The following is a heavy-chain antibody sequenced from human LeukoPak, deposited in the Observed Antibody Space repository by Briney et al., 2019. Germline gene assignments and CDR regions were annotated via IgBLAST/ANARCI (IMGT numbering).Heavy chain of an antibody. Sequence: GRSLRLSCAASGYTFSGYALHWVRQAPGKGLEWVAVISYDGSNKYYADSVKGRFTISRDNSKNTLYLQMNSLRAEDTAVYYCARLIVATRGDYWGQGTLLTVSS. CDR2: ISYDGSNK. CDR3: ARLIVATRGDY. CDR1: GYTFSGYA. J-gene: IGHJ4*02. V-gene: IGHV3-30-3*01. D-gene: IGHD5-12*01.